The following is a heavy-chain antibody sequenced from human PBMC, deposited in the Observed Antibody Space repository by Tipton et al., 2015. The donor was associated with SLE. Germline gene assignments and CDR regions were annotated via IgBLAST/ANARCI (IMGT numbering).Heavy chain of an antibody. CDR3: LVGGWWGEYFHH. J-gene: IGHJ1*01. D-gene: IGHD6-19*01. V-gene: IGHV4-38-2*02. CDR2: VYHTGST. Sequence: LRLSCTVSGYPISSAYYWGWIRQPPGKGLEWIGDVYHTGSTNYNPSLKSRITLSVDTSKNQFSLKLSSVTAADTAVYYCLVGGWWGEYFHHWGQGTLVTVSS. CDR1: GYPISSAYY.